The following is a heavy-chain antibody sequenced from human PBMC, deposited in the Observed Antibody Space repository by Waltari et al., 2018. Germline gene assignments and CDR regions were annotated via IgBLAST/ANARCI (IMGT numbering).Heavy chain of an antibody. CDR2: ISHDSSHI. J-gene: IGHJ4*02. CDR1: GFQFGLYS. D-gene: IGHD3-10*01. V-gene: IGHV3-30*04. Sequence: QVHLVESGGGEVQPGASVRLSCAASGFQFGLYSIPWVRQAPGKGLDWVAVISHDSSHIFYADSVKGRFTISRDNSRNTMFLQMNSLRREDTATYYCTRIAFGFNFGSGLDDWGQGTLVTVSS. CDR3: TRIAFGFNFGSGLDD.